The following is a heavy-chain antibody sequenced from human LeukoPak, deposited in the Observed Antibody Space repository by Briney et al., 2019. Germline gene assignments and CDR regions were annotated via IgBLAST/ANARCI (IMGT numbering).Heavy chain of an antibody. CDR3: ARDVSSSSLTFWYYYYYMDV. CDR2: IYYSGTT. Sequence: SETLSLTCTVSGGSISSSPYYWGWIRQPPGKGLEWIGRIYYSGTTHYNPSLESRVTISVDTYKTQFSLKLSSVTAADTAVYYCARDVSSSSLTFWYYYYYMDVWGKGTTVTVSS. CDR1: GGSISSSPYY. V-gene: IGHV4-39*07. J-gene: IGHJ6*03. D-gene: IGHD6-6*01.